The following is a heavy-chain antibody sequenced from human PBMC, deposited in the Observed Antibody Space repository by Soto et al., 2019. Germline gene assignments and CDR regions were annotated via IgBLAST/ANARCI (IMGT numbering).Heavy chain of an antibody. CDR3: AWSEEDSDDYYYCRDV. CDR2: TYYRSRWYS. D-gene: IGHD2-15*01. CDR1: GDTVSSNSVA. J-gene: IGHJ6*02. Sequence: SQTLSLTCVGSGDTVSSNSVAWNWVRQSPSRGLEWLGRTYYRSRWYSDYAVSVRSRIDINADTSKNQVSLQLNSVTPEDTAVYYSAWSEEDSDDYYYCRDVWGQGITVTVS. V-gene: IGHV6-1*01.